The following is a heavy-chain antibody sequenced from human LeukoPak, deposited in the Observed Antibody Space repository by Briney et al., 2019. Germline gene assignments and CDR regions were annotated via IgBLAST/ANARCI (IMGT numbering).Heavy chain of an antibody. J-gene: IGHJ4*02. CDR2: INTNTGNP. D-gene: IGHD2-21*02. V-gene: IGHV7-4-1*02. Sequence: ASVKVSCKASGGTFSSYAISWVRQAPGQGLEWMGWINTNTGNPTYAQGFTGRFVFSLDTSVSTAYLQISSLKAEDTAVYYCARETPYCGGDCYYYDYWGQGTLVTVSS. CDR3: ARETPYCGGDCYYYDY. CDR1: GGTFSSYA.